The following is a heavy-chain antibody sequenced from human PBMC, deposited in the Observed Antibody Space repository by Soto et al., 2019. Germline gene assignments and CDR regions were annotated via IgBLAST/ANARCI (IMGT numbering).Heavy chain of an antibody. CDR2: MYNSGST. Sequence: SETLSLTCTVSGGSIXSYYWTWIRQPPGKGLEWIGFMYNSGSTHYNPSLKSRVTISLDTSKNQFSLNLRSVTAADTAVYYCASMGYHYGSGSYPLDYWGQGTLVTVSS. D-gene: IGHD3-10*01. J-gene: IGHJ4*02. CDR1: GGSIXSYY. CDR3: ASMGYHYGSGSYPLDY. V-gene: IGHV4-59*08.